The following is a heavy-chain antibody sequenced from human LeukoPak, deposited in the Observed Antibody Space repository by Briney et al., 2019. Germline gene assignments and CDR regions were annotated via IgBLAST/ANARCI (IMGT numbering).Heavy chain of an antibody. D-gene: IGHD5-18*01. CDR2: ISGSGGST. Sequence: PGGSLRLSCAASGFTFSSYGMSWVRQAPGKGLEWVSAISGSGGSTYYADSVKGRFTISRDNSKNTLYLQMNSLRAEDTAVYYCAKRIQLWSEEDYFDYWGQGTLVTVSS. J-gene: IGHJ4*02. V-gene: IGHV3-23*01. CDR1: GFTFSSYG. CDR3: AKRIQLWSEEDYFDY.